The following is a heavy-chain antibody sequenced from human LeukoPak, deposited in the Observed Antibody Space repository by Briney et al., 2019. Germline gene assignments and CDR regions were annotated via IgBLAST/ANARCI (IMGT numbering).Heavy chain of an antibody. CDR2: IWYDGSNK. Sequence: GGSLRLSCVASGFTFSNYGMHWVRQAPGKGLEWVALIWYDGSNKYYTDSVKGRLTISRDNSKDTLFLQMNSLRAEDTAVYYCAREGPRGNSQFDYWGQGTLVTVSS. V-gene: IGHV3-33*01. CDR3: AREGPRGNSQFDY. CDR1: GFTFSNYG. D-gene: IGHD2/OR15-2a*01. J-gene: IGHJ4*02.